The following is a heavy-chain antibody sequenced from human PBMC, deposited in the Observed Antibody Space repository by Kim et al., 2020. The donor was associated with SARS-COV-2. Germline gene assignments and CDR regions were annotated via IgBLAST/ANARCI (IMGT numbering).Heavy chain of an antibody. J-gene: IGHJ6*03. Sequence: AVSVKSRITINPDTSKNQVSLQLNSVTPEDTAVYFCAREESADPYFYMDVWGKGTTVTVSS. CDR3: AREESADPYFYMDV. D-gene: IGHD3-3*01. V-gene: IGHV6-1*01.